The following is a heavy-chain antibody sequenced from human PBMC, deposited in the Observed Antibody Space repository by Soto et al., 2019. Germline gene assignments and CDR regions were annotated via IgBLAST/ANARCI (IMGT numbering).Heavy chain of an antibody. D-gene: IGHD2-2*01. CDR1: GGSISSSSYY. CDR3: ARHEKYCSSTSCFAGFDY. CDR2: IYYSGST. J-gene: IGHJ4*02. Sequence: QLQLQESGPGLVKPSETLSLTCTVSGGSISSSSYYWGWIRQPPGKGLEWIGSIYYSGSTYYNPSLKSRVTISVDTSKNQFSLKLSSVTAADTAVYYCARHEKYCSSTSCFAGFDYWGQGTLVTVSS. V-gene: IGHV4-39*01.